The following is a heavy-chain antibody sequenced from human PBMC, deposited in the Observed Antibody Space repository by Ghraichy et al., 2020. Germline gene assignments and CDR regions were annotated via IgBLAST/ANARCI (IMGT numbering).Heavy chain of an antibody. V-gene: IGHV4-39*02. J-gene: IGHJ4*02. CDR3: ARDMSNLYYFDY. D-gene: IGHD4-11*01. Sequence: SETLSLTCTVSGGSISSSSYYWGWIRQPPGKGLEWIGSIYYSGSTYYNPSLKSRVTISVDTSKNQFSLKLSSVTAADTAVYYCARDMSNLYYFDYWGQGTLVTVSS. CDR2: IYYSGST. CDR1: GGSISSSSYY.